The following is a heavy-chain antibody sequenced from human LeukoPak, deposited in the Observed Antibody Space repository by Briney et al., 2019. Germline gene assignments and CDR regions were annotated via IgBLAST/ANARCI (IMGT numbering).Heavy chain of an antibody. J-gene: IGHJ4*02. Sequence: ASVRVSCKPSGYTLTSYYMHWVRQAPGQGLEWMGIINPSGGSTSYAQKLQGRVTMTRDTSTSTVYMELSSLRSEDTAVYYCAREYCSGGSCYGLDYWGQGTLVTVSS. CDR2: INPSGGST. CDR1: GYTLTSYY. D-gene: IGHD2-15*01. V-gene: IGHV1-46*04. CDR3: AREYCSGGSCYGLDY.